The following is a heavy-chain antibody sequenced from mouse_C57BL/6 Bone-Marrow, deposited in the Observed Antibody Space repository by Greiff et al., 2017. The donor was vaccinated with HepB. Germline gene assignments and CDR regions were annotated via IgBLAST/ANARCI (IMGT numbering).Heavy chain of an antibody. J-gene: IGHJ3*01. D-gene: IGHD3-3*01. Sequence: QVQLQQSGAELVKPGASVKLSCKASGYTFTSYWMHWVKQRPGRGLEWIGRIDPNSGGTKYNEKFKGKATLTSDTSSSTAYMQLSSLTSEDSAIYFCARSLGRRRFAYWGQGTLVTVSA. CDR3: ARSLGRRRFAY. V-gene: IGHV1-62-3*01. CDR2: IDPNSGGT. CDR1: GYTFTSYW.